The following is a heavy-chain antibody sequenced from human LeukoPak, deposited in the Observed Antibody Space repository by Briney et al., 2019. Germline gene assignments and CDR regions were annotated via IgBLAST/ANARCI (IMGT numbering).Heavy chain of an antibody. CDR3: ARAYYYGSGSYYHGMDV. Sequence: PSQTLSLTCAISGDSVSSNSAAWNWIRQSPSRGREWLGRTYYRSMWYNDYAVSVKSRITINPDTSKNQFSLQLNSVTPEDTAVYYCARAYYYGSGSYYHGMDVWGQGTTVTVSS. CDR2: TYYRSMWYN. D-gene: IGHD3-10*01. J-gene: IGHJ6*02. CDR1: GDSVSSNSAA. V-gene: IGHV6-1*01.